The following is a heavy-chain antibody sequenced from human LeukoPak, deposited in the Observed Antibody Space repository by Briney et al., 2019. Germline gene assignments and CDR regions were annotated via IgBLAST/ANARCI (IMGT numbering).Heavy chain of an antibody. CDR2: IKSKTDGGTT. V-gene: IGHV3-15*01. J-gene: IGHJ3*02. CDR3: TTDYGCSGGSCYSYPDAFDI. CDR1: GFTFSNAW. Sequence: GGSLRLSCAASGFTFSNAWMSWVHQAPGKGLEWVGRIKSKTDGGTTDYAAPVKGRFTISRDDSKNTLYLQMNSLKTEDTAVYYCTTDYGCSGGSCYSYPDAFDIWGQGTMVTVSS. D-gene: IGHD2-15*01.